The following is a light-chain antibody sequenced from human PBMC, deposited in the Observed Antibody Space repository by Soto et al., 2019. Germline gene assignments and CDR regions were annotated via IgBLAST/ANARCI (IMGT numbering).Light chain of an antibody. Sequence: DIQMTQSPSSLSASVGDTVTITCRASQGINDFLAWFQQKPEKAPKPLISAASSLQSGVPSKFSGSGSDRDFTLTIGSLQPEDSATYYCQQYHSYPVTFGGGTKVEIK. V-gene: IGKV1-16*02. J-gene: IGKJ4*01. CDR1: QGINDF. CDR3: QQYHSYPVT. CDR2: AAS.